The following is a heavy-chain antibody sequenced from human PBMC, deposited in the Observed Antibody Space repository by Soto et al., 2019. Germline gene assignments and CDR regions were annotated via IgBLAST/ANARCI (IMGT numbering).Heavy chain of an antibody. Sequence: GGSLRLSCAASGFTFSSYSMNWVRQAPGKGLEWVSYISSSSSTIYYADSVKGRFTISRDNAKNSLYLQMNSLRAEDTAVYYCARVYYDSSGYYGDDAFDIWGQGTMVTVSS. CDR3: ARVYYDSSGYYGDDAFDI. D-gene: IGHD3-22*01. CDR2: ISSSSSTI. J-gene: IGHJ3*02. CDR1: GFTFSSYS. V-gene: IGHV3-48*01.